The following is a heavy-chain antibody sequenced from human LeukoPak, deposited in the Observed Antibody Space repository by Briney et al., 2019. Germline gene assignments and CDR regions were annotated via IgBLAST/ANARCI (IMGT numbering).Heavy chain of an antibody. J-gene: IGHJ6*02. CDR2: IYYSGST. V-gene: IGHV4-59*08. D-gene: IGHD2-2*01. Sequence: PSETLSLTCTVSGGSISSYYWSWIRQPPGKGLEWIGYIYYSGSTNYNPSLKSRVTISVDTSKNQFSLKLSSVTAADTDVYYCARRLGTYCSSTSCGGMDVWGQGTTVTVSS. CDR3: ARRLGTYCSSTSCGGMDV. CDR1: GGSISSYY.